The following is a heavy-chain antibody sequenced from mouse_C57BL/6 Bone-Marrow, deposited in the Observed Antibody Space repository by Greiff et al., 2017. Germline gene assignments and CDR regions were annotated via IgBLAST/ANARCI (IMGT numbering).Heavy chain of an antibody. V-gene: IGHV1-64*01. D-gene: IGHD1-1*01. CDR1: GYTFTSYW. CDR2: IHPNSGST. CDR3: ARIPFYYGSSWFAY. Sequence: VQLQQPGAELVKPGASVKLSCKASGYTFTSYWMHWVKQRPGQGLEWIGMIHPNSGSTNYNEKFKSKATLTVDKSSSTAYMQLSSLTSEDSAVYYCARIPFYYGSSWFAYWGQGTLVTVSA. J-gene: IGHJ3*01.